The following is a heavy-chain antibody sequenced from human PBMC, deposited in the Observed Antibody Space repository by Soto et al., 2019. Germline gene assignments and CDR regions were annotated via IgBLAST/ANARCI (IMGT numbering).Heavy chain of an antibody. V-gene: IGHV1-46*03. J-gene: IGHJ4*02. CDR3: ARGQNQGYCSSTSCYGPLYGY. Sequence: ASVKVSCKASGYTFTSYYMHLVRQAPGQGLEWMGIINPSGGSTSYAQKFQGRVTMTRDTSTSTVYMELSSLRSEDTAVYYCARGQNQGYCSSTSCYGPLYGYWGQGTLVTVSS. CDR1: GYTFTSYY. CDR2: INPSGGST. D-gene: IGHD2-2*01.